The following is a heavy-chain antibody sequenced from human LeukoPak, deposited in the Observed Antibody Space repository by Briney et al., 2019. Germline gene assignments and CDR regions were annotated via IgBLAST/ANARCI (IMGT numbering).Heavy chain of an antibody. D-gene: IGHD4-23*01. CDR1: GGSISSGGYY. V-gene: IGHV4-31*03. CDR3: ARAKGGKAGGDAFDI. CDR2: IYYSGST. J-gene: IGHJ3*02. Sequence: SETLSLTCTVSGGSISSGGYYWSWIRQHPGKGLEWIGYIYYSGSTYYNPSLKSRVTISVDTSKNQFSLKLSSVAAADTAVYYCARAKGGKAGGDAFDIWGQGTMVTVSS.